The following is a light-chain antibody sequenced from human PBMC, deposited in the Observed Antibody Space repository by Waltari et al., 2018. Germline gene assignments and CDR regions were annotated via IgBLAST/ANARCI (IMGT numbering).Light chain of an antibody. V-gene: IGKV3-11*01. Sequence: EVVLTQSPATLSLSPGERATLSCRASQSVSSFLAWYQQKPGQAPRLLIYGASNRATGIPARFSGSGSGTDFTLTISSLEPEDFAVYYCQQRSNVLFAFGPGTKVDFK. CDR3: QQRSNVLFA. CDR2: GAS. J-gene: IGKJ3*01. CDR1: QSVSSF.